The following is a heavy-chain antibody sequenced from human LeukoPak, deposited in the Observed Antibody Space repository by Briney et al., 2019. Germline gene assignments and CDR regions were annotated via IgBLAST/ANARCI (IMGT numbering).Heavy chain of an antibody. J-gene: IGHJ4*02. CDR2: ISGSGGST. V-gene: IGHV3-23*01. D-gene: IGHD3-22*01. CDR3: AKRGVVIRVILVGFHKEAYYFDT. CDR1: GITLSNYG. Sequence: GGSLRLSCAVSGITLSNYGMSWVRQAPGKGLEWVAGISGSGGSTNYADSVKGRFTISRDNPKNTLYLQMNCLRAEDTAVYFCAKRGVVIRVILVGFHKEAYYFDTWGQGALVTVSS.